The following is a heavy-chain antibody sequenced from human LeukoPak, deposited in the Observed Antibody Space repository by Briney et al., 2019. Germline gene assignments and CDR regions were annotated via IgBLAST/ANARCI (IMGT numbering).Heavy chain of an antibody. J-gene: IGHJ4*02. D-gene: IGHD3-16*01. V-gene: IGHV3-7*05. Sequence: GGSLRLSCAASGFTFSSYEMNWVRQAPGKGLECVATIKPDGSEEYYVDSVRGRFTISRDNAKNSLYLQMHSLRVDDTAVYYCTSGGRVQWGQGTLVTVSS. CDR1: GFTFSSYE. CDR2: IKPDGSEE. CDR3: TSGGRVQ.